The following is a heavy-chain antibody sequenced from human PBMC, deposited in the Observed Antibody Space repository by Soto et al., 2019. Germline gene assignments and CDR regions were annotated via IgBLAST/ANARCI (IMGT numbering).Heavy chain of an antibody. CDR2: ISYDGSNK. Sequence: QVKLVESGGGVVKPGRSLRLSCEASGFTFSSYAMHWVRQDPGKGLEWVAVISYDGSNKYYADSVKGRVTIYRDNSKNTRDLQMNSLRAEDTAVYNCAVDIQTLWGQGTLATVSS. V-gene: IGHV3-30-3*01. D-gene: IGHD3-9*01. CDR1: GFTFSSYA. J-gene: IGHJ4*02. CDR3: AVDIQTL.